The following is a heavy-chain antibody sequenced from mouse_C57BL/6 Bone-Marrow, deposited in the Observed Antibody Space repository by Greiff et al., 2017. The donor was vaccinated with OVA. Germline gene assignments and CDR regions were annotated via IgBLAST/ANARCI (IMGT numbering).Heavy chain of an antibody. D-gene: IGHD2-1*01. Sequence: EVKLMESGGGLVKPGGSLKLSCAASGFTFSDYGMHWVRQAPEKGLEWVAYISSGSSTIYYADTVKGRFTISRDNAKNTLFLQMTSLRSEDTAMYYCAVYSSAWFAYWGQGTLVTVSA. V-gene: IGHV5-17*01. J-gene: IGHJ3*01. CDR1: GFTFSDYG. CDR2: ISSGSSTI. CDR3: AVYSSAWFAY.